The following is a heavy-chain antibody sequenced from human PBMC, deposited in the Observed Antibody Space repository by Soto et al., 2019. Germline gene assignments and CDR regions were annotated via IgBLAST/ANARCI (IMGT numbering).Heavy chain of an antibody. J-gene: IGHJ6*02. V-gene: IGHV1-69*13. CDR2: IIPIFGTA. D-gene: IGHD3-3*01. CDR3: ARAPEHYDFWSGPRYYYYGMDV. CDR1: GGTFSSYA. Sequence: SVKVSCKASGGTFSSYAISWVRQAPGQGLEWMGGIIPIFGTANYAQKFQGRVTITADESTSTAYMELSSLRSEDTAVYYCARAPEHYDFWSGPRYYYYGMDVWGQGTTVTVSS.